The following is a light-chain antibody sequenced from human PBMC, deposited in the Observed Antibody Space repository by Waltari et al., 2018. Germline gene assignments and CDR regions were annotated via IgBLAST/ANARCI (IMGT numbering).Light chain of an antibody. Sequence: DIQLTQSPSSLSASIGDGVTITCRARHDVSKRLNWYQQKLGEAPKLLIYDVSHLERGVPSRFRGRGSGTDFTLTISSLETEDVATYYCHQYESLIAFGQGTRL. CDR3: HQYESLIA. V-gene: IGKV1-33*01. CDR1: HDVSKR. CDR2: DVS. J-gene: IGKJ5*01.